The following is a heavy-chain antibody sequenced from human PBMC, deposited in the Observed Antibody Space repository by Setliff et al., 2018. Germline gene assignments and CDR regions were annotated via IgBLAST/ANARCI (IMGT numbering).Heavy chain of an antibody. V-gene: IGHV3-15*01. CDR1: GFAFNNAW. D-gene: IGHD3-3*01. J-gene: IGHJ6*03. Sequence: PGGSLRLSCAASGFAFNNAWVNWVRQAPGKGLEWVGRIKGKANGGITDYGAAARGTFTISSDDAESAVFLQMDSLKTEDTAVYYCTTDGSHRITIFGVVIRESWAYYYYMDVWGKGTTVTVSS. CDR3: TTDGSHRITIFGVVIRESWAYYYYMDV. CDR2: IKGKANGGIT.